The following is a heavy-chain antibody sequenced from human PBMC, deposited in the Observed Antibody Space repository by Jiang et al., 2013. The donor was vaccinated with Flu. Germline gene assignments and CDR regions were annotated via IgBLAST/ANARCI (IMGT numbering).Heavy chain of an antibody. CDR3: ATASGYSNTYDDL. V-gene: IGHV5-10-1*01. J-gene: IGHJ4*02. D-gene: IGHD2/OR15-2a*01. CDR2: IDLSDSYS. CDR1: IYSSSSYW. Sequence: SLRISCKGSIYSSSSYWISWVRQMPGKGLEWMGKIDLSDSYSNYSPSFQGHVTLSADKSISTAYLQWSSLKASDTAMYYCATASGYSNTYDDLWGQGTLVTVSS.